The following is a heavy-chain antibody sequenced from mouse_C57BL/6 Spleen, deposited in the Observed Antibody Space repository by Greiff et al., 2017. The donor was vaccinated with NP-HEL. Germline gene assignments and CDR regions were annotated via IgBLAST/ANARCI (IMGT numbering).Heavy chain of an antibody. D-gene: IGHD1-1*01. CDR2: ISSGGSYT. Sequence: VQLKESGGDLVKPGGSLKLSCAASGFTFSSYGMSWVRQTPDKRLEWVATISSGGSYTYYPDSVKGRFTISRDNAKNTLYLQMSSLKSEDTAMYYCARQSYYGSSYDYFDYWGQGTTLTVSS. CDR3: ARQSYYGSSYDYFDY. J-gene: IGHJ2*01. V-gene: IGHV5-6*01. CDR1: GFTFSSYG.